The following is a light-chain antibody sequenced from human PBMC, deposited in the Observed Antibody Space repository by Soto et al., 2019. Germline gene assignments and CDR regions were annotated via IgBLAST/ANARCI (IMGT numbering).Light chain of an antibody. Sequence: QSALTQPRSVSGSPAQSVTISCTGTSSDVGGYHYVSWYQQHPGKDPKLMIYDVTKRPSGVPDRFSGSKSGNTASLTISGLQAEDEADYYCCSYAGSYTYVFGTGTKVTVL. J-gene: IGLJ1*01. CDR2: DVT. CDR1: SSDVGGYHY. CDR3: CSYAGSYTYV. V-gene: IGLV2-11*01.